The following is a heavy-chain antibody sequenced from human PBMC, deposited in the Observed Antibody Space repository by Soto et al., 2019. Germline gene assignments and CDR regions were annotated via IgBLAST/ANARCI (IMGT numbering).Heavy chain of an antibody. CDR3: ARSPPFRSGYNHGSYMDV. D-gene: IGHD3-3*01. V-gene: IGHV4-59*01. Sequence: LETLSLTCIVSGDSISPYYWSWIRQPPGKGLEWIGYIYYSGTTNYNPSLKSRVTISVDTSKNQFSLKLTSVTAADTAVYYCARSPPFRSGYNHGSYMDVWGKGTTVTVSS. CDR2: IYYSGTT. J-gene: IGHJ6*03. CDR1: GDSISPYY.